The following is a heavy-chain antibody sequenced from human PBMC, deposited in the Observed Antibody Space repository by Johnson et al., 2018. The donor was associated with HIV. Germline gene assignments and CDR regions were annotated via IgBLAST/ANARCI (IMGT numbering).Heavy chain of an antibody. CDR3: AREGEGGAFDI. D-gene: IGHD3-16*01. CDR2: ISYDGSNK. Sequence: QVQLVESGGGVVQPGRSLRLSCAASGFTFSSYAMHWVRQAPGKGLEWVAVISYDGSNKYYADSGKGRFTISRDNSKNTLYLQMNSLRAEDTAVYYCAREGEGGAFDIWGQGTMVTVSS. V-gene: IGHV3-30*04. CDR1: GFTFSSYA. J-gene: IGHJ3*02.